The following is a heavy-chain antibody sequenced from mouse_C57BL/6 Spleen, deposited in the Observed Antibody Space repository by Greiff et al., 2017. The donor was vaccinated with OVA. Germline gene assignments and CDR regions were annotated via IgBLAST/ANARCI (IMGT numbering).Heavy chain of an antibody. D-gene: IGHD2-3*01. CDR2: IWSGGST. J-gene: IGHJ4*01. CDR1: GFSLTSYG. Sequence: VQLQQSGPGLVQPSQSLSITCTVSGFSLTSYGVHWVRQSPGKGLEWLGVIWSGGSTDYNAAFISRLSISKDNSKSQVFFKMNSLQADDTAIYYCASADGYYPYAMDYWGQGTSVTVSS. CDR3: ASADGYYPYAMDY. V-gene: IGHV2-2*01.